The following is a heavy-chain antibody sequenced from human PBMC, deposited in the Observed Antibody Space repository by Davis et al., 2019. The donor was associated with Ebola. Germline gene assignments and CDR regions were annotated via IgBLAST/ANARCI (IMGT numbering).Heavy chain of an antibody. J-gene: IGHJ6*02. D-gene: IGHD6-13*01. Sequence: PSETLSLTCTVSGGSISSYYWSWIRQPPGKGLEWIGYIYYSGSTNYNPSLKSRVTISVDTSKNQFSLKLSSVTAADTAVYYCARARRYSSSYGYLDYYYGMDVWGQGTTVTVSS. CDR2: IYYSGST. CDR1: GGSISSYY. V-gene: IGHV4-59*01. CDR3: ARARRYSSSYGYLDYYYGMDV.